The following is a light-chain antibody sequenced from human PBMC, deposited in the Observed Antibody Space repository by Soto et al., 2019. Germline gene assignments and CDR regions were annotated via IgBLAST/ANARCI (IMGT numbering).Light chain of an antibody. CDR1: QTVSRH. V-gene: IGKV3-15*01. CDR2: GAS. Sequence: IVMTQSPGTLSVSPGERATLSCRASQTVSRHLAWYQQKPGQAPRLLIFGASTRATGIPDRFSGSGSGTDFTLTISFLQSEDFAVYYCQQYNSWPLITFGPGTRLEIK. CDR3: QQYNSWPLIT. J-gene: IGKJ5*01.